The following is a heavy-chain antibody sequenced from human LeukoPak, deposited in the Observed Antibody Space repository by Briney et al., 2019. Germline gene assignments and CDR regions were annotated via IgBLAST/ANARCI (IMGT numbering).Heavy chain of an antibody. Sequence: SETLSLTCAVYGGSFSGYYWSWIRQPPGKGLEWIGEINHSGSTNYNPSLKSRVTISVDTSKNQFSLKLSSVTAADTAVYYCARGRDGGSYCSSTSCYGLVRWFDPWGQGTLVTVSS. V-gene: IGHV4-34*01. CDR3: ARGRDGGSYCSSTSCYGLVRWFDP. D-gene: IGHD2-2*01. CDR1: GGSFSGYY. CDR2: INHSGST. J-gene: IGHJ5*02.